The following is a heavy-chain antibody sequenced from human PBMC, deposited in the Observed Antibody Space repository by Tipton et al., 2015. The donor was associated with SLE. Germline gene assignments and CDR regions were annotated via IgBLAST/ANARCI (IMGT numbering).Heavy chain of an antibody. CDR2: IYYSGST. J-gene: IGHJ3*02. CDR3: ARQGYYDSSVYFPYAFDI. CDR1: GGSISSSSYY. D-gene: IGHD3-22*01. Sequence: TLSLTCAVSGGSISSSSYYWGWIRQPPGKGLEWIGSIYYSGSTYYNPSLKSRVTISVDTSKNQFSLKLSSVTAADTAVYYCARQGYYDSSVYFPYAFDIWGQGTMVTVSS. V-gene: IGHV4-39*01.